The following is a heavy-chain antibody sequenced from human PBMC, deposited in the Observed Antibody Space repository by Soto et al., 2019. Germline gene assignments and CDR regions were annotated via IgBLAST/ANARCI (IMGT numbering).Heavy chain of an antibody. CDR3: ARDLDYSRWFDP. V-gene: IGHV3-21*01. Sequence: GGSLRLSCAASGFTFSSYSMNWVRQAPGKGLEWVSSISSSSSYIYYADSVKGRFTISRDNAKNSLYLQMNSLRAEDTAVYYCARDLDYSRWFDPWGQGTLVTVSS. CDR2: ISSSSSYI. J-gene: IGHJ5*02. D-gene: IGHD2-15*01. CDR1: GFTFSSYS.